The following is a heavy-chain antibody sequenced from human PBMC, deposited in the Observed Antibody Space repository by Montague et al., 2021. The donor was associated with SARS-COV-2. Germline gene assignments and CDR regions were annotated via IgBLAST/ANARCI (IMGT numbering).Heavy chain of an antibody. CDR1: DGSIRSYY. Sequence: SETLSLTCTVSDGSIRSYYWNWMRQTPGKGLEWIGYIYYSGSTNYNPSLKSRVTISVDTSKNQFSLKLSSVTAADTAVYYCARGIFTIPFIPAHYYMDVWGKGTTVTVSS. D-gene: IGHD3-3*01. V-gene: IGHV4-59*01. CDR3: ARGIFTIPFIPAHYYMDV. J-gene: IGHJ6*03. CDR2: IYYSGST.